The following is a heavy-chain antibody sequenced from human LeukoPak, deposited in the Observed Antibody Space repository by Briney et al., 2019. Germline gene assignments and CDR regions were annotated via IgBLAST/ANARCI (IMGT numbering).Heavy chain of an antibody. Sequence: GASVKVSCKASGYTFTGYYMHWVRQAPGQGLEWMGWINPNSGGTNYAQKFQGRVTMTRDTSISTAYMEPSRLRSDDTAVYYCARARYCSSTSCYRTSGDATYFQHWGQGTLVTVSS. CDR2: INPNSGGT. J-gene: IGHJ1*01. V-gene: IGHV1-2*02. D-gene: IGHD2-2*02. CDR1: GYTFTGYY. CDR3: ARARYCSSTSCYRTSGDATYFQH.